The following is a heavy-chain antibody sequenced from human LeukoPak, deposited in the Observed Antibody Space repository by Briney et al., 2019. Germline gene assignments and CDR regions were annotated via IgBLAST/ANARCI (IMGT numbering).Heavy chain of an antibody. CDR2: MNPNSGGT. CDR3: ARAPWSGYSSLDY. V-gene: IGHV1-2*02. D-gene: IGHD3-3*01. Sequence: ASVKVSCKASGYTFTSYDINWVRQATGQGLEWMGWMNPNSGGTNYAQKFQGRVTMTRDTSISTAYMELSRLRSDDTAVYYCARAPWSGYSSLDYWGQGTLVTVSS. J-gene: IGHJ4*02. CDR1: GYTFTSYD.